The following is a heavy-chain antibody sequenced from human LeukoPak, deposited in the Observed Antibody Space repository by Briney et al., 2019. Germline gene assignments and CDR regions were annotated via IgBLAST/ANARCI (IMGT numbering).Heavy chain of an antibody. CDR1: GGSISSGGYY. CDR3: ARVEFWSGYRSFDY. J-gene: IGHJ4*02. CDR2: IYYSGST. D-gene: IGHD3-3*01. Sequence: SETLSLTCAVSGGSISSGGYYWSWIRQHPGKGLEGIGYIYYSGSTYYNPSLKSRVTISVDTSKNQFSLKLSSVTAADTAVYYCARVEFWSGYRSFDYWGQGTLVTVSS. V-gene: IGHV4-31*11.